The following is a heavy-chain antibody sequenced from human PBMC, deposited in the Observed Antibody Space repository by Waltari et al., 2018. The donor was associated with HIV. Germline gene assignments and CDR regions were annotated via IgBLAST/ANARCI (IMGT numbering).Heavy chain of an antibody. Sequence: QLQLQESGPGLVKPSETLSLTCTVSGGSISSSSYYWGWIRQPPGKGLEWIGGIYYSESPYHNPPLKSRVTISVDTSKNQFSLKLSSVTAADTAVYYCARREGYCSSTSCYTYFDYWGQGTLVTVSS. CDR2: IYYSESP. D-gene: IGHD2-2*02. V-gene: IGHV4-39*01. J-gene: IGHJ4*02. CDR3: ARREGYCSSTSCYTYFDY. CDR1: GGSISSSSYY.